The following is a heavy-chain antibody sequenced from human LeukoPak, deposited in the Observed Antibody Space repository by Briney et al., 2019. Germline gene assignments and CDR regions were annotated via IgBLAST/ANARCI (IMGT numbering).Heavy chain of an antibody. CDR3: ARDRCSGGSCYANDY. V-gene: IGHV3-74*01. CDR2: INNNGSSSIT. CDR1: GFTFSSYW. Sequence: PGGSLRLSCAASGFTFSSYWMHWVRQVPGKGLMWVSCINNNGSSSITRYADSVKGRFTISRDNAKNTLYLQMNSLRAEDTAVYYCARDRCSGGSCYANDYWGQGTLVTVSS. J-gene: IGHJ4*02. D-gene: IGHD2-15*01.